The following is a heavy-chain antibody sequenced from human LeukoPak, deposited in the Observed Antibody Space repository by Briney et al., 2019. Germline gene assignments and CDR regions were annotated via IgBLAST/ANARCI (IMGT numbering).Heavy chain of an antibody. CDR3: ARGLTVLLWFGEIHWFDP. CDR2: INHSGST. D-gene: IGHD3-10*01. J-gene: IGHJ5*02. CDR1: GGSFSGYY. V-gene: IGHV4-34*01. Sequence: PSETLSLTCAVYGGSFSGYYWSWIRQPPGKGLEWIGEINHSGSTNYNPSLKSRVTISVDTSKNQFSLKLSSVTAADTAVYYCARGLTVLLWFGEIHWFDPWGQGTLVTVSS.